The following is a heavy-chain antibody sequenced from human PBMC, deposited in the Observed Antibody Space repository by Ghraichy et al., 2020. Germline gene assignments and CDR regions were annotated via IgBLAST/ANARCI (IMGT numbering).Heavy chain of an antibody. CDR1: GFTFSTYV. CDR3: AKGAVKAVADSCYFDS. D-gene: IGHD6-19*01. Sequence: GESLNISCTASGFTFSTYVVGWVRQAPGKGLEWVSVVSGTGTTTYDADSVRGRFIISRDNTKNMLYLQMYSLTPDDTAVYYCAKGAVKAVADSCYFDSWGQGTLVTVSS. CDR2: VSGTGTTT. J-gene: IGHJ4*03. V-gene: IGHV3-23*01.